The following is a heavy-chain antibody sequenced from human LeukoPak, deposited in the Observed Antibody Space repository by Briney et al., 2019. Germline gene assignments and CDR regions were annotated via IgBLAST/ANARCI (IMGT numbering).Heavy chain of an antibody. CDR2: INPNTGDI. CDR3: VSGSYGVSANGMDV. Sequence: ASVKVSCKASGYTFTGYYMNWVRQAPGQGLEWMGWINPNTGDINYAQKFQGRVTTTRDTSISTAYMELTILRSNDTAVYYCVSGSYGVSANGMDVWGQGTMVTVSS. J-gene: IGHJ6*02. V-gene: IGHV1-2*02. CDR1: GYTFTGYY. D-gene: IGHD1-1*01.